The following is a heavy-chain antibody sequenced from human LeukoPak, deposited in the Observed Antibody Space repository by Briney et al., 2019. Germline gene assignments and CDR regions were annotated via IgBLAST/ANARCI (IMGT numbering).Heavy chain of an antibody. Sequence: GGSLRLSCAASGFTFSDYSMNWVRQVPGKGLEWVSSITSRSSYMYYGDSVKGRFTISRDNAKNSLYLQMNSLRAEDTAVYYCTRDPIAAAASGGDNWGQGTLVTVSS. CDR1: GFTFSDYS. D-gene: IGHD6-13*01. CDR2: ITSRSSYM. J-gene: IGHJ4*02. V-gene: IGHV3-21*01. CDR3: TRDPIAAAASGGDN.